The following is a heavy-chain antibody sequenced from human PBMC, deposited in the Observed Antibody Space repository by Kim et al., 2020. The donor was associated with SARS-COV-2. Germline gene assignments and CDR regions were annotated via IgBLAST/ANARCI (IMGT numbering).Heavy chain of an antibody. CDR1: GFTFSTYW. V-gene: IGHV3-7*03. CDR3: ARDRASVGIFDY. Sequence: GGSLRLSCAASGFTFSTYWMGWVRQAPGKGLEWVANINQDGSQKNYVDSVKGRFTISRDNAENSLYLQMNSLRADDTAVYYCARDRASVGIFDYWGQGTLVAVSP. D-gene: IGHD6-13*01. J-gene: IGHJ4*02. CDR2: INQDGSQK.